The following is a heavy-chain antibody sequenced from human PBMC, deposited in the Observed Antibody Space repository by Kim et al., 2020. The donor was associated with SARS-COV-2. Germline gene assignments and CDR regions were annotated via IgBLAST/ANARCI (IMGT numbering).Heavy chain of an antibody. CDR3: ARDGLMVYATHYYGMDV. J-gene: IGHJ6*02. Sequence: LISRVTISVDTSKKQFSLKLSSVTAADTAVYYCARDGLMVYATHYYGMDVWGQGTTVTVSS. V-gene: IGHV4-59*01. D-gene: IGHD2-8*01.